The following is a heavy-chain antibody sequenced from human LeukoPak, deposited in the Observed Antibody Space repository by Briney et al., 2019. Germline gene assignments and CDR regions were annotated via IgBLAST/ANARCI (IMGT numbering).Heavy chain of an antibody. CDR2: IIPIFGTA. J-gene: IGHJ4*02. V-gene: IGHV1-69*05. Sequence: SVKVSCKASGGTFSSYAISWVRQAPGQGLEWMGRIIPIFGTANYAQKSQGRVAITTDESTSTAYMELSSLRSEDTAVYYCARDCSSTSCYGQLPSYYFDYWGQGTLVTVSS. D-gene: IGHD2-2*01. CDR3: ARDCSSTSCYGQLPSYYFDY. CDR1: GGTFSSYA.